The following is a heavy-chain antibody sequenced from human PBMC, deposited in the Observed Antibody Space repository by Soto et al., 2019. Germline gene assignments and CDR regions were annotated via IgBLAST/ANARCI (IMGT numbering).Heavy chain of an antibody. CDR1: GFTFSSYG. D-gene: IGHD1-1*01. V-gene: IGHV3-33*01. CDR3: ARGRLVRDWLDP. CDR2: IWYDGSNK. Sequence: PGGSLRLSCAASGFTFSSYGMHWVRQAPGKGLEWVVVIWYDGSNKYYADSVKGRFTISRDNSKNTLYLQMNSLRAEDTAVYYCARGRLVRDWLDPWGQGTLVTVSS. J-gene: IGHJ5*02.